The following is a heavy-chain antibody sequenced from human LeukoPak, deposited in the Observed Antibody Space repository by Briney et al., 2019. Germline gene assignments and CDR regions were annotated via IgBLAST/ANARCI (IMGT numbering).Heavy chain of an antibody. Sequence: GGSLRLSCAASGFTFSSYGMHWVRQAPGKGLEWVAVIWYDGSNKYYADSVKGRFTISRDNSKNTLYLQMNSLRAEDTAVYYCARGIHLAAGTVDYWGQGTLVTVSS. D-gene: IGHD6-13*01. CDR2: IWYDGSNK. CDR3: ARGIHLAAGTVDY. V-gene: IGHV3-33*01. J-gene: IGHJ4*02. CDR1: GFTFSSYG.